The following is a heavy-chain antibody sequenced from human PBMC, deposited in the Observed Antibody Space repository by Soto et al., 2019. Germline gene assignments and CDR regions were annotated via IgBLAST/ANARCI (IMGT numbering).Heavy chain of an antibody. V-gene: IGHV3-21*04. D-gene: IGHD3-3*01. CDR1: GFTFSSYS. Sequence: GGSLRLSCAASGFTFSSYSMNWVRQAPGKGLEWVSSISSSSSYIYYADSVKGRFTISRDNAKNSLYLHMSSLTAEDTAIYYCVKHKAIFGVSLNYDMDAWGQGTTDTVSS. J-gene: IGHJ6*02. CDR2: ISSSSSYI. CDR3: VKHKAIFGVSLNYDMDA.